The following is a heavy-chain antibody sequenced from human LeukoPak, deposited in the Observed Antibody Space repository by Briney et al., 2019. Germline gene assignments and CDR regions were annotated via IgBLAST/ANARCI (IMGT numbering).Heavy chain of an antibody. J-gene: IGHJ6*03. CDR1: GYTFTNFD. CDR3: ARAPSWNYNRYYYYYVDV. CDR2: MNPNSGNT. Sequence: ALVKVSCKTSGYTFTNFDINWVRQASGHGLEWMGWMNPNSGNTGYAQKFQGRVTITRNTSISTAYMELSSLRSEDTAVYYCARAPSWNYNRYYYYYVDVWGRGTTVTVSS. V-gene: IGHV1-8*03. D-gene: IGHD1-7*01.